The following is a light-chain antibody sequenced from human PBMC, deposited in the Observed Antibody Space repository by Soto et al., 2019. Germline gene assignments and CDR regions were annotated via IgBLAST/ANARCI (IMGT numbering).Light chain of an antibody. CDR3: QQYNNWPPIT. J-gene: IGKJ5*01. CDR2: GAS. V-gene: IGKV3D-15*01. CDR1: QSVSNK. Sequence: EIVMTQSPATLSVSPWERVTLSCRASQSVSNKLGWYQHKPGQAPRLLIYGASNRATGIPDRFSGSGSGTDFTLTISSLQSEDFAVYYCQQYNNWPPITFGQGTRLEIK.